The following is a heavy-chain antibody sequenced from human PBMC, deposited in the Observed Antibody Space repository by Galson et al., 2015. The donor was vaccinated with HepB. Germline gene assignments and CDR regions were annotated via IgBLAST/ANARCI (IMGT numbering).Heavy chain of an antibody. CDR1: GITFSGSW. CDR3: SRGDY. Sequence: SLRLSCAASGITFSGSWINWVRQPPGKGLEWVAMISPDGSRKYYVDSVKGRFTISRDDAQNSLYLHMDSLRTDDTALYYCSRGDYWGQGTLVTVSS. J-gene: IGHJ4*02. CDR2: ISPDGSRK. V-gene: IGHV3-7*05.